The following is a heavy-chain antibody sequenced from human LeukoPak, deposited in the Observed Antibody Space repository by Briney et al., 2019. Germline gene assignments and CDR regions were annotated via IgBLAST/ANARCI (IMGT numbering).Heavy chain of an antibody. CDR2: INPSGGST. Sequence: ASVKVSCKASGYTFTSYYMHWVRQAPGQGLEWMGIINPSGGSTSYAQKFQGRVTVTRDTSTSTVYMELSSLRSEDTAVYYCARSYYYGSGSYYNFDYWGQGTLVTVSS. V-gene: IGHV1-46*03. J-gene: IGHJ4*02. CDR1: GYTFTSYY. D-gene: IGHD3-10*01. CDR3: ARSYYYGSGSYYNFDY.